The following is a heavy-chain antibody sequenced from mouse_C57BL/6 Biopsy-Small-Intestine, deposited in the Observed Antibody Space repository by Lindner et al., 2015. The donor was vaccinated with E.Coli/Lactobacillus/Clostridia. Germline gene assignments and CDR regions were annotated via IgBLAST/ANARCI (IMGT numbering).Heavy chain of an antibody. CDR3: VRRGDGYSYYAMDY. CDR2: IRSKSNNYAT. J-gene: IGHJ4*01. V-gene: IGHV10-1*01. Sequence: EVQLQESGGGLVQPKGSLKLSCAASGFSFNTYAMSWVRQAPGKGLEWVARIRSKSNNYATYYADSVKDRFTISRDDSESMLYLQMNNLKTEDSAMYYCVRRGDGYSYYAMDYWGQGTSVTVSS. D-gene: IGHD2-3*01. CDR1: GFSFNTYA.